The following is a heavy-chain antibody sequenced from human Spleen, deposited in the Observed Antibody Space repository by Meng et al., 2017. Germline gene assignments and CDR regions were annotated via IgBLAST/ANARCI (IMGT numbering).Heavy chain of an antibody. CDR3: ATLIGGSRWGCDY. V-gene: IGHV5-51*01. CDR1: GYSVTSYW. D-gene: IGHD6-13*01. J-gene: IGHJ4*02. Sequence: KVSCMGSGYSVTSYWIAWVRQMSGKGLEWMGNIYPRDSDTRYSPSFQGQVTISADKSIGTAYLQWNSLKASDTAVYYCATLIGGSRWGCDYWGQGTLVTVSS. CDR2: IYPRDSDT.